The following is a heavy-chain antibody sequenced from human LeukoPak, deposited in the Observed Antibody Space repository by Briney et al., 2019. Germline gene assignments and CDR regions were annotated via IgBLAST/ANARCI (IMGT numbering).Heavy chain of an antibody. CDR3: ARIPSRYCSSTSCYTGAFDI. J-gene: IGHJ3*02. CDR1: GFTFSSYA. D-gene: IGHD2-2*02. Sequence: GGSLRLSCAASGFTFSSYAMPWVRQAPGKGLEWVAVISYDGSNKYYADSVKGRFTISRDNSKNTLYLQMNSLRAKDTAVYYCARIPSRYCSSTSCYTGAFDIWGQGTMVTVSS. CDR2: ISYDGSNK. V-gene: IGHV3-30-3*01.